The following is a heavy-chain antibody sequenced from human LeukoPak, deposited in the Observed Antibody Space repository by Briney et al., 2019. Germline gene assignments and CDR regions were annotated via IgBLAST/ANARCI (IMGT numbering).Heavy chain of an antibody. CDR1: GGSISGSSYY. J-gene: IGHJ3*02. D-gene: IGHD3-10*01. Sequence: KPSETLSLTCTVSGGSISGSSYYWDWIRQPPGKGLEWIGSIYYSGSTYYTPSLKSRVTISVDTSKNQFSLKLSSATAADTAVYYCARHESESWGNYYKGAFDMWGQGTMVTVSS. CDR3: ARHESESWGNYYKGAFDM. V-gene: IGHV4-39*01. CDR2: IYYSGST.